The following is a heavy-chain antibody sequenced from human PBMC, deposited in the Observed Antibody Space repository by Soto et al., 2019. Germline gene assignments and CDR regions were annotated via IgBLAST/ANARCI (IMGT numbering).Heavy chain of an antibody. CDR3: ARDRSRNWNYYYYGMDV. V-gene: IGHV1-69*01. D-gene: IGHD1-20*01. CDR1: GGTFSSYA. Sequence: QVQLVQSGAEVKKPGSSVKVSCKASGGTFSSYAISWVRQAPGQGLEWMGGIIPIFGTANYAQKFQGRVTIHADESTSTAYMELSSLRSEDTAVYYCARDRSRNWNYYYYGMDVWGQGTTVTVSS. CDR2: IIPIFGTA. J-gene: IGHJ6*02.